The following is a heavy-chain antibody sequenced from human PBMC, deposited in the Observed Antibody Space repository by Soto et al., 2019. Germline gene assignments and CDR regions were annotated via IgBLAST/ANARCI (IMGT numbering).Heavy chain of an antibody. CDR2: MNPNSGNT. CDR3: ARGRDGFLEFHYYYGMDV. J-gene: IGHJ6*02. D-gene: IGHD3-3*01. CDR1: GYTFTSYD. Sequence: QVQLVQSGAEVKKPGASVKVSCKASGYTFTSYDINWARQATGQGLEWMGWMNPNSGNTGYAQKFQGRVTMTRNTSISTAYMELSSLRSEDTAVYYCARGRDGFLEFHYYYGMDVWGQGTTVTVSS. V-gene: IGHV1-8*01.